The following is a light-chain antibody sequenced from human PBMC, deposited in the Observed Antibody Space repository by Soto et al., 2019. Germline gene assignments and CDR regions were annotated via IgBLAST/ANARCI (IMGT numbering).Light chain of an antibody. CDR1: GSNIGSNT. CDR3: QSHDSSLSGSVV. CDR2: TND. Sequence: QSVLTQPPSASGTPGQRVTISCSGSGSNIGSNTVNWYQHLPGTAPKVLINTNDQRPSGVPDRFSGSKSGTSASLAISGLASDDEDDYYCQSHDSSLSGSVVFGGGTKLTVL. J-gene: IGLJ2*01. V-gene: IGLV1-44*01.